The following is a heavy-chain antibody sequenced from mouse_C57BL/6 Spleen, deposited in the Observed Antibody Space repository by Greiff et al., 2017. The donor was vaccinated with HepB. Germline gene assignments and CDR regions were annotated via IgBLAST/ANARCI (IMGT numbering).Heavy chain of an antibody. CDR3: ARSLYYYGSSYPYYAMDY. J-gene: IGHJ4*01. CDR1: GYAFSSSW. CDR2: IYPGDGDT. D-gene: IGHD1-1*01. V-gene: IGHV1-82*01. Sequence: QVQLKESGPELVKPGASVKISCKASGYAFSSSWMNWVKQRPGKGLEWIGRIYPGDGDTNYNGKFKSKATLTADKSSSTAYMQLSSLTSEDSAVYFCARSLYYYGSSYPYYAMDYWGQGTSVTVSS.